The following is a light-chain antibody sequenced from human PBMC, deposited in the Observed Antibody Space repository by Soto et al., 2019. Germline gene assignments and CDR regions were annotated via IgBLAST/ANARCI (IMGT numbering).Light chain of an antibody. Sequence: QSVLTQPPSASGTAGQVVTISCSGGDSNIGSNSVYWYQHLPRMAPKLLIYYNNQRPSGVPDRFSGSRSGTSASLAIVGLRSEDEAVYYCAAWDASLSASVFATGAKVIV. CDR2: YNN. CDR1: DSNIGSNS. V-gene: IGLV1-47*02. J-gene: IGLJ1*01. CDR3: AAWDASLSASV.